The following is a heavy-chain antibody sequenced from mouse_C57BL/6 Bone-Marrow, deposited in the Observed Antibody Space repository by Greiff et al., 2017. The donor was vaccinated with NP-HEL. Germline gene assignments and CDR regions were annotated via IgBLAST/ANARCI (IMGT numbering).Heavy chain of an antibody. CDR2: ISYDGSN. J-gene: IGHJ3*01. Sequence: VQLQQSGPGLVKPSQSLSLTCSVTGYSITSGYYWNWIRQFPGNKLEWMGYISYDGSNNYNPSLKNRISITRDTSKNQFFLKLNSVTTEDTATYYCARERYYMFAYWGQGTLVTVSA. CDR3: ARERYYMFAY. CDR1: GYSITSGYY. V-gene: IGHV3-6*01. D-gene: IGHD2-3*01.